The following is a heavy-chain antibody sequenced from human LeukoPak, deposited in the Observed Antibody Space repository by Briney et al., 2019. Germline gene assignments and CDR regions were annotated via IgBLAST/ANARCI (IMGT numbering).Heavy chain of an antibody. V-gene: IGHV3-23*01. CDR1: GFTFSSYA. Sequence: GGSLRLSCAASGFTFSSYAMSWFRQAPGKGLEWVSAISGSGGSTYYADSVKGRFTISRDNSKNTLYLQMNSLRAEDTAVYYCAKEGVYGSGRGYYYGMDVWGQGTTVTVSS. CDR3: AKEGVYGSGRGYYYGMDV. D-gene: IGHD3-10*01. CDR2: ISGSGGST. J-gene: IGHJ6*02.